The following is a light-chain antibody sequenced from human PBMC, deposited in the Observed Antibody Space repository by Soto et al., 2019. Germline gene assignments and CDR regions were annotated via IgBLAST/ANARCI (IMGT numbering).Light chain of an antibody. CDR1: NSNIGSNT. CDR3: ASWDDRLNGVI. V-gene: IGLV1-44*01. Sequence: QSVLTQPPSASGTPGQRVTISCSGSNSNIGSNTVNWYQQLPGTAPKLLIYDNNKRLSGVPGRFSDSKSGTSASLAISGLQSEDEADYYCASWDDRLNGVIFGGGTKVTVL. J-gene: IGLJ2*01. CDR2: DNN.